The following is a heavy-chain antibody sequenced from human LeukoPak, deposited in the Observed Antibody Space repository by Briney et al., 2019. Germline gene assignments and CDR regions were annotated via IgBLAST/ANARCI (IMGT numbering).Heavy chain of an antibody. CDR3: AKDLDATLYDCWSGETI. Sequence: GGSLRLSCAASGFTFSSYGMHWVRQAPGKGLEWVAFIRYDGSNKYYADSVKGRFTISRDNSKNTLYLQMNSLRAEDTAVYYCAKDLDATLYDCWSGETIWGQGTMVTVSS. D-gene: IGHD3-3*01. J-gene: IGHJ3*02. CDR1: GFTFSSYG. CDR2: IRYDGSNK. V-gene: IGHV3-30*02.